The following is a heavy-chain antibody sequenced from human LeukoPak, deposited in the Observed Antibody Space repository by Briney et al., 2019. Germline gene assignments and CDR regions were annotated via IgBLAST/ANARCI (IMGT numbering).Heavy chain of an antibody. CDR3: TSGPIVAGEAFDY. Sequence: PGGSLRLSCAASGFTFSSYEMNWVRQAPGKGLEWVSYISSSGSTIYYADSVKGRFTISRDNAKNSLYLQMNSLKTEDTAVYYCTSGPIVAGEAFDYWGQGTLVTVSS. CDR2: ISSSGSTI. CDR1: GFTFSSYE. V-gene: IGHV3-48*03. D-gene: IGHD5-12*01. J-gene: IGHJ4*02.